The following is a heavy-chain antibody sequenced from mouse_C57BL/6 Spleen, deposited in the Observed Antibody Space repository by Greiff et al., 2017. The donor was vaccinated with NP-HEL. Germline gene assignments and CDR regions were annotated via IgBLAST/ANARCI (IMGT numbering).Heavy chain of an antibody. CDR1: GYTFTSYT. CDR3: ARSITTVVATDYAMDY. V-gene: IGHV1-4*01. Sequence: VKVVESGAELARPGASVKMSCKASGYTFTSYTMHWVKQRPGQGLEWIGYINPSSGYTKYNQKFKDKATLTADKSSSTAYMQLSSLTSEDSAVYYCARSITTVVATDYAMDYWGQGTSVTVSS. D-gene: IGHD1-1*01. CDR2: INPSSGYT. J-gene: IGHJ4*01.